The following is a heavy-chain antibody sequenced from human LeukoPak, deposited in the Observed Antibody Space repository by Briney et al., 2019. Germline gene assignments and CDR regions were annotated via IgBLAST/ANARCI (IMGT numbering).Heavy chain of an antibody. CDR2: IYHSGST. CDR1: GGSISSSSYY. V-gene: IGHV4-39*07. Sequence: SETLSLTCTVSGGSISSSSYYWGWIRQPPGKGLEWIGEIYHSGSTNYNPSLKSRVTISVDKSKNQFSLKLSSVTAADTAVYYCARSPYDSSGYYGNWFDPWGQGTLVTVSS. D-gene: IGHD3-22*01. J-gene: IGHJ5*02. CDR3: ARSPYDSSGYYGNWFDP.